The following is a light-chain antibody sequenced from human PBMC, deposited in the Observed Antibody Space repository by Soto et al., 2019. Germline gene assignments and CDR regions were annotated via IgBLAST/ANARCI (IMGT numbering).Light chain of an antibody. CDR1: ISDVGGYDY. CDR3: SSSASGSVV. Sequence: QSALTQPASVSGSPGQSITISCTGTISDVGGYDYVSWYQQHPGKAPKLMIYEVTNRSSGVSNRFSGSKSDNTASLTISGLQAEDEADYYCSSSASGSVVFGGGTKLTVL. CDR2: EVT. V-gene: IGLV2-14*01. J-gene: IGLJ2*01.